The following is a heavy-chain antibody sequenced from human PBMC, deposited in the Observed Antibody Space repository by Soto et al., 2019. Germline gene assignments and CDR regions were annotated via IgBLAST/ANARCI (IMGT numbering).Heavy chain of an antibody. CDR3: AGTHDSLDY. D-gene: IGHD1-1*01. Sequence: EAQLVESGGGLVKPGGSLRLSCAGSGITFSSYYMNWIRQAPGKGLEWVSSISSSGDRVFYADSVKCRFTISRDNAESSLYQQMDSLRGEDAAVYYCAGTHDSLDYWGKGTLVTVSS. J-gene: IGHJ4*02. CDR2: ISSSGDRV. CDR1: GITFSSYY. V-gene: IGHV3-21*01.